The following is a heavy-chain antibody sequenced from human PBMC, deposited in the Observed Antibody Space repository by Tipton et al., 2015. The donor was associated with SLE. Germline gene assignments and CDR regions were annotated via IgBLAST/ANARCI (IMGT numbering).Heavy chain of an antibody. D-gene: IGHD6-19*01. CDR3: ASPHIAVADRAEYFQH. J-gene: IGHJ1*01. Sequence: QSGAEVKKPGSSVKVSCKASGGTFSSYAISWVRQAPGQGLEWMGGIIPIFGTANYAQKFQGRVTITADESTSTAYMELSSLRSEDTAVYYCASPHIAVADRAEYFQHWGQGTLVTVSS. V-gene: IGHV1-69*01. CDR2: IIPIFGTA. CDR1: GGTFSSYA.